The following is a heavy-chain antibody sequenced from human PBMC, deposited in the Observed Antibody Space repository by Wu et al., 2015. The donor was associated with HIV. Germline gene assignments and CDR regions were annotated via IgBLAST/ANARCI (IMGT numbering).Heavy chain of an antibody. Sequence: QVQLVQSGAEVKKPGASVKVSCKASGYSFISYDTHWVRQATGQGLEWMGWMNPKSGGTNYAQKFQGRVTMTRDTSISTAYMELSRLRSDDTAVYYCARPPVIVASYAFDIWGQGTMVTVSS. CDR1: GYSFISYD. CDR2: MNPKSGGT. V-gene: IGHV1-2*02. D-gene: IGHD3-22*01. CDR3: ARPPVIVASYAFDI. J-gene: IGHJ3*02.